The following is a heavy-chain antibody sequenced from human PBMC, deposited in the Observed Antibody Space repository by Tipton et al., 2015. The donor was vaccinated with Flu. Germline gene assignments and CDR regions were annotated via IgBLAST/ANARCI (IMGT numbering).Heavy chain of an antibody. V-gene: IGHV7-4-1*02. J-gene: IGHJ6*02. Sequence: QLVQSGSELKKPGASVKVYCKASGYNFKSYAMNWVRQAPGQGLEWMGWINTNTGKPMYAQGFTGRFVLSLDTSVSTAHMQISSLKAEDTAVYYCARGWLLDYYHYDMDVWGQGTTVTVSS. CDR3: ARGWLLDYYHYDMDV. CDR2: INTNTGKP. CDR1: GYNFKSYA. D-gene: IGHD2-15*01.